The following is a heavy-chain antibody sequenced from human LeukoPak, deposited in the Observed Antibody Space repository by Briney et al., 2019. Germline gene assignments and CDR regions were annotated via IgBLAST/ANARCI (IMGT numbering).Heavy chain of an antibody. CDR2: LSSSGNTI. CDR1: GFTFSDYY. V-gene: IGHV3-11*01. CDR3: ARRGAYQEFDP. J-gene: IGHJ5*02. Sequence: PGGSLRLSCAASGFTFSDYYMSWIRQAPGKGLEWVSYLSSSGNTIYYADSVKGRFTISRDNAKNSLHLQMNSLRAEDTAVYYCARRGAYQEFDPWGQGTLVTVSS. D-gene: IGHD2-2*01.